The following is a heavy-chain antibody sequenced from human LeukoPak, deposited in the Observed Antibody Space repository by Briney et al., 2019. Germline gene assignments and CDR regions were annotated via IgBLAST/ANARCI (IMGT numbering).Heavy chain of an antibody. Sequence: PSETLSLTCTVSGASISSHYWSWFRQPPGKELEWIGYIYYSGTTDYNPSLKSRVTISLDTSRTQFSLKLDSVTAADTAVYYCARKRHDSSGYHFDYWGQRTQVTVSS. CDR3: ARKRHDSSGYHFDY. J-gene: IGHJ4*02. CDR1: GASISSHY. CDR2: IYYSGTT. V-gene: IGHV4-59*11. D-gene: IGHD3-22*01.